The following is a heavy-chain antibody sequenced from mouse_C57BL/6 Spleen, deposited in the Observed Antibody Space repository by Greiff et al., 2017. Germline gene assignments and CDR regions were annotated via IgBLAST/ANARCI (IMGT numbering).Heavy chain of an antibody. CDR3: GRGRVTTFAMDY. Sequence: VQLQQSGPELVKPGASVKISCKASGYSFTGYYMNWVKQSPGKSLEWIGEINPSTGGTTYNKKFKAKATLTVDKSSSTAYMQLMSLTSEDSAVYYCGRGRVTTFAMDYWGQGTSVTVSS. CDR1: GYSFTGYY. D-gene: IGHD2-2*01. CDR2: INPSTGGT. V-gene: IGHV1-42*01. J-gene: IGHJ4*01.